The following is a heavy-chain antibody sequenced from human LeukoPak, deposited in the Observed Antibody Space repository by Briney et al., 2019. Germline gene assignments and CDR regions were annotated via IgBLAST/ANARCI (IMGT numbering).Heavy chain of an antibody. Sequence: SLKVSCKASGGTFSSYAISWVRQAPGQGLEWMGGIIPIFGTANYAQKFQGRVTITADESTSTAYMELSSLRSEDTAVYYCARVDTNKIPAAQTYFDYWGQGTLVTVST. CDR1: GGTFSSYA. CDR3: ARVDTNKIPAAQTYFDY. D-gene: IGHD2-2*01. V-gene: IGHV1-69*01. CDR2: IIPIFGTA. J-gene: IGHJ4*02.